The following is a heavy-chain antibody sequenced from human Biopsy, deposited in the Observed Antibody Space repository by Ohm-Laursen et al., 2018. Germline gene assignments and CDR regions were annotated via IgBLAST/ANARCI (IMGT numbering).Heavy chain of an antibody. V-gene: IGHV1-2*02. CDR3: ALQSVAQMKNFDY. D-gene: IGHD6-19*01. Sequence: ASVKVSCNASGYTFTRYYIHWVRQAPGQGLEWMGWISPKSGGTNYAQKFQGNITMTKNTSMSTAYMEMSRLRSDDTAVYYCALQSVAQMKNFDYWGQGTLVTVSS. CDR1: GYTFTRYY. CDR2: ISPKSGGT. J-gene: IGHJ4*02.